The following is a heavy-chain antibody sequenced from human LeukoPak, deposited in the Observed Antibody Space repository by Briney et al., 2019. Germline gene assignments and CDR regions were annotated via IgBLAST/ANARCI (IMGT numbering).Heavy chain of an antibody. CDR3: AKQLDSGNYYPTGDDY. CDR1: GFTLSSYA. V-gene: IGHV3-23*01. D-gene: IGHD3-10*01. J-gene: IGHJ4*02. CDR2: ISASGADT. Sequence: GGSLRLSCAASGFTLSSYATSWVRQAPGKGLEWVSAISASGADTYYADSVKGRLTIYRDTSKNTVYLQMNSLRDEDTAVYYGAKQLDSGNYYPTGDDYWGQGTLVTVSS.